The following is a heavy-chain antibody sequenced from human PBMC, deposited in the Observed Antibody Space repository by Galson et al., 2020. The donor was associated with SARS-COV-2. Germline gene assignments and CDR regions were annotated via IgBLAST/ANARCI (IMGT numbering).Heavy chain of an antibody. D-gene: IGHD2-2*02. J-gene: IGHJ6*02. CDR3: AKDATDCSRTSCYSHYYYGLDV. Sequence: SLKISCAASGFTLDNYAMHWVRQAPGKGLEWVSGISWNSGSISYADSVKGRFTISRDNAKNSLYLQMNRLRTEDTALYYCAKDATDCSRTSCYSHYYYGLDVWGQGTTVTVSS. CDR2: ISWNSGSI. V-gene: IGHV3-9*01. CDR1: GFTLDNYA.